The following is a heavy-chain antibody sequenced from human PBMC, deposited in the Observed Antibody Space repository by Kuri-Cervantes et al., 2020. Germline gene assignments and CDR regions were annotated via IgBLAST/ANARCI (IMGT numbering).Heavy chain of an antibody. CDR1: GGSVSSDSYY. V-gene: IGHV4-61*01. J-gene: IGHJ4*02. D-gene: IGHD1-14*01. CDR3: ARQLVLNQGGYFDY. Sequence: SETLSLTCTVSGGSVSSDSYYWTWIRQFPGKRLEWIGYIYYSGSTNYNPSLKSRVTISVDTSKNQFSLKLSSVTAADTAVYYCARQLVLNQGGYFDYWGQGTLVTVSS. CDR2: IYYSGST.